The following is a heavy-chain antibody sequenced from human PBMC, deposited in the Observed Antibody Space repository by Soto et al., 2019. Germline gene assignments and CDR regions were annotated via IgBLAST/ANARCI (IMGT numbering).Heavy chain of an antibody. V-gene: IGHV3-66*04. D-gene: IGHD2-15*01. J-gene: IGHJ6*03. CDR1: GFTVSSNY. CDR2: IYSGGST. Sequence: GGSLRLSCAASGFTVSSNYMSWVRQAPGKGLEWVSVIYSGGSTYYADSVKGRFTISRDNSKNTLYLKMNSLRAEDTAVYYCARHCSGGSCYSGRKNYYYYYYMDVWGKGTTVTVSS. CDR3: ARHCSGGSCYSGRKNYYYYYYMDV.